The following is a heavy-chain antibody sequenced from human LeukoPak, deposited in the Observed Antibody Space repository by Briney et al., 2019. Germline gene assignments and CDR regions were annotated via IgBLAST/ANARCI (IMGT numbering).Heavy chain of an antibody. CDR1: GFTFSSYA. J-gene: IGHJ4*02. CDR3: ATPAYRDRGGFEY. Sequence: PGGSLRLSCVASGFTFSSYAMTWVRQAPGKGLEWVSAVSGTTGNTYYADSVKGRFTISRDNSKNTVYLQMNSLRVDDTAVYYCATPAYRDRGGFEYWGQGTLVTVSS. D-gene: IGHD1-26*01. CDR2: VSGTTGNT. V-gene: IGHV3-23*01.